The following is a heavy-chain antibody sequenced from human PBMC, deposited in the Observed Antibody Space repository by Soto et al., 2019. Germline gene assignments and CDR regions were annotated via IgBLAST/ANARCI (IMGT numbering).Heavy chain of an antibody. CDR3: ASTVGYYYGMDV. D-gene: IGHD4-17*01. CDR2: INAGNGNT. Sequence: QVQLVQSGAEVKKPGASVKVSCKASGYTFTSYAMHWVRQAPGQRLEWMGWINAGNGNTKYSQKFQVRVTITRDTSASTAYMELSSLRSEDTAVYYCASTVGYYYGMDVWGHGTTVTVSS. J-gene: IGHJ6*01. V-gene: IGHV1-3*01. CDR1: GYTFTSYA.